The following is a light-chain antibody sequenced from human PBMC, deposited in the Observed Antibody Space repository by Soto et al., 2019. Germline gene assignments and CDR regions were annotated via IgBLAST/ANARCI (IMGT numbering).Light chain of an antibody. V-gene: IGLV4-69*01. J-gene: IGLJ2*01. Sequence: QPVLTQSPSASDSLGASVKLTCTLSSGHSNYAIAWHQQQPEKGPRYLMKLNSDGSHSKGDGIPDRFSGSSSGAERYLTISSLQSEDEADYYCQTWGTGIPVFGGGTKLTVL. CDR2: LNSDGSH. CDR3: QTWGTGIPV. CDR1: SGHSNYA.